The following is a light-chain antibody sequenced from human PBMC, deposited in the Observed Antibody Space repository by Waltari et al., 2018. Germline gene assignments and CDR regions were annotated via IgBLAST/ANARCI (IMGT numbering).Light chain of an antibody. CDR1: QSILYGPTNKNY. V-gene: IGKV4-1*01. CDR3: QQYYSTPET. CDR2: WAS. Sequence: DIVMTQSPDSLAVSLGERATINCTSSQSILYGPTNKNYLAWYQQKPGQPPKLLVYWASTRESGIPDRFSGSGSGTDFTLTISSLQAEDVAVYYCQQYYSTPETFGQGTKLEI. J-gene: IGKJ2*01.